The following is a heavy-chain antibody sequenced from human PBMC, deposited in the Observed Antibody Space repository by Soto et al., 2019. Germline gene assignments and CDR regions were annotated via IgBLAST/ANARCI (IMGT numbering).Heavy chain of an antibody. CDR3: ARSAPPIDY. CDR2: NNAGNGNT. J-gene: IGHJ4*02. CDR1: GYTFTSYA. V-gene: IGHV1-3*01. Sequence: QVQLVQSGAEVKKPGASVKVSCKASGYTFTSYAMHWVRQAPGQRLVSMGWNNAGNGNTKYSQKFQGRVTITRDTSASTAYMELSSLRSEDTAVYYCARSAPPIDYWGQGPLVTVSS.